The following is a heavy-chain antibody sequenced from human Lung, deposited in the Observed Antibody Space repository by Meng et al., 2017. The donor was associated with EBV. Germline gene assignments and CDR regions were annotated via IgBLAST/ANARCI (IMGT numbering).Heavy chain of an antibody. D-gene: IGHD5-24*01. J-gene: IGHJ4*02. Sequence: VQFVGAGGGLVKSGGALRLSCVASGFTFSDYYMTWIRQAPGKGLEWLSYISSRGGYTDSADSVKGRFTISRDNAKNSVHLQMNSLRPDDTAVYYCARAHGLNDYWGLGTLVTVSS. CDR3: ARAHGLNDY. V-gene: IGHV3-11*05. CDR1: GFTFSDYY. CDR2: ISSRGGYT.